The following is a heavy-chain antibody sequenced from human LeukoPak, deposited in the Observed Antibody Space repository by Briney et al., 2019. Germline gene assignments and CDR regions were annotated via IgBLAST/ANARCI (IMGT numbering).Heavy chain of an antibody. V-gene: IGHV1-69*05. CDR3: ARGWRLVRGVISRDDY. CDR2: IIPIFGTA. Sequence: ASVKVSCKTSGGTLSRYAISWVRQAPGQGLEWMGEIIPIFGTANYAQKFQGRVTMTRNTSISTAYMELSSLRSEDTAVYYCARGWRLVRGVISRDDYWGQGTLVTVSS. CDR1: GGTLSRYA. D-gene: IGHD3-10*01. J-gene: IGHJ4*02.